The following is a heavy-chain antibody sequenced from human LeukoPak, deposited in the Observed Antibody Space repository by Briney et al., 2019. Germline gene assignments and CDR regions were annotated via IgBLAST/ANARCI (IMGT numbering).Heavy chain of an antibody. Sequence: PGGSLRLPCVASGFTFSSYWMSWVRQAPGKGLEWVANIKQDGSEKYYVDSVKGRFTISRDNAKNSLYLQMNSLRAEDTAVYYCARVGDGWVYYYYMDVWGKGTTVTVSS. CDR3: ARVGDGWVYYYYMDV. CDR1: GFTFSSYW. V-gene: IGHV3-7*01. D-gene: IGHD3-16*01. J-gene: IGHJ6*03. CDR2: IKQDGSEK.